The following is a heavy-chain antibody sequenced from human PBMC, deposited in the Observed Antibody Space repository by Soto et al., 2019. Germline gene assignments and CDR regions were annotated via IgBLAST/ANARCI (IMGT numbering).Heavy chain of an antibody. D-gene: IGHD5-18*01. V-gene: IGHV1-69*12. CDR3: ASGIQLWLRRINNGYSG. CDR2: IIPMFGTA. Sequence: QVQLVQSGAEVKKPESSVKVSCKAPGGTFSTYAISWVRQPPGQGLEGMGGIIPMFGTANYAQRFQDRVTITADESTNTVYMELSSLRSEDTAVYFCASGIQLWLRRINNGYSGWGQGTLVTVSS. CDR1: GGTFSTYA. J-gene: IGHJ4*02.